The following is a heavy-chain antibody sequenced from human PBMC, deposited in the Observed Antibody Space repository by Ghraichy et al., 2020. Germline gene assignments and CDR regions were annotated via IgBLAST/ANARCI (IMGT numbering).Heavy chain of an antibody. J-gene: IGHJ4*02. D-gene: IGHD4-23*01. CDR1: GYTFTDYY. CDR3: AIDPQTTVGFDS. V-gene: IGHV1-2*02. Sequence: ASVKVSCKASGYTFTDYYIHWVRQAPGQGLEWMGWIFCGSGCTNYAQKFQGRVTMTRDTSISTVYMELSSLRSDDAAVYFCAIDPQTTVGFDSWGQGTLVTVSS. CDR2: IFCGSGCT.